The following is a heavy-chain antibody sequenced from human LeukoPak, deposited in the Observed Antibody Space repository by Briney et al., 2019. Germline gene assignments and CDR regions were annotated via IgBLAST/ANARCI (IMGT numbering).Heavy chain of an antibody. V-gene: IGHV4-39*01. D-gene: IGHD6-19*01. CDR3: ARGYSTGWYGEYFQH. CDR2: IYDSGST. CDR1: GGSISSISYY. Sequence: SATLSLTCTVAGGSISSISYYWGWLRQPPGKGRERNGSIYDSGSTYYNPYLKSRVTISVDTSKNQFSLKLSYVTAADTAVYYCARGYSTGWYGEYFQHWDQGTLVTVSS. J-gene: IGHJ1*01.